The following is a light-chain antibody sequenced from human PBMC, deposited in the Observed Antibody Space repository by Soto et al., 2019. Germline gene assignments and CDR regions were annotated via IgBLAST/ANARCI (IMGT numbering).Light chain of an antibody. CDR3: QYYGRSPLT. Sequence: DIQMTQSPSSLSASVGDRVTITCRAGQTIANYLNWYQQKPGEAPKLLIYAASTLQAGVPSRFSGSGSGTDFTLTISSLQPEDFAVYYCQYYGRSPLTFGGGTKVDIK. CDR1: QTIANY. V-gene: IGKV1-27*01. J-gene: IGKJ4*01. CDR2: AAS.